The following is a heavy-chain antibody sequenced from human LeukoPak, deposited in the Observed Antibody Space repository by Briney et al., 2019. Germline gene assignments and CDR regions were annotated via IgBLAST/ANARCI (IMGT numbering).Heavy chain of an antibody. D-gene: IGHD4-23*01. J-gene: IGHJ4*02. Sequence: PSETLSLTCTVSGGSISSYYWGWIRQPPGKGLEWIGSIYYSGSTYYNPSLKSRVTISVDTSKNQFSLKLSSVTAADTAVYYCARHTLTPYYFDYCGQGTLVTVSS. CDR1: GGSISSYY. CDR2: IYYSGST. CDR3: ARHTLTPYYFDY. V-gene: IGHV4-39*01.